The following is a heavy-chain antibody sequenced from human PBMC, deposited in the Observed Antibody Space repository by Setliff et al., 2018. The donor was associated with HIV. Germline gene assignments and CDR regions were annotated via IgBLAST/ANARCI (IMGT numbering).Heavy chain of an antibody. Sequence: SETLSLTCAVSGGSISSSNWWTWVRQPPGKGLEWIGQIFHSGSTNYNPSLKSRVTISIDKSKNQFSLKVNSVTAADTAVYYCARSLLVKIIAYWGQGTLVTVSS. CDR3: ARSLLVKIIAY. CDR1: GGSISSSNW. V-gene: IGHV4-4*02. CDR2: IFHSGST. J-gene: IGHJ4*02. D-gene: IGHD2-21*01.